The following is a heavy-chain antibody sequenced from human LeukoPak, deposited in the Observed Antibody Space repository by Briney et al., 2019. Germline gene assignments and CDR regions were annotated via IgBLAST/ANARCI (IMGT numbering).Heavy chain of an antibody. CDR2: ISSNGDST. V-gene: IGHV3-64*01. CDR3: ASRYCSSTRCYQFDY. Sequence: GGSLRLSCAASGFIFSSYAMHWVRQAPGKGLEYVSAISSNGDSTYYANSVKDRFTISRDNSKNTLYLQMGSLRAEDMAVYYCASRYCSSTRCYQFDYWGQGTLVTVSS. J-gene: IGHJ4*02. CDR1: GFIFSSYA. D-gene: IGHD2-2*01.